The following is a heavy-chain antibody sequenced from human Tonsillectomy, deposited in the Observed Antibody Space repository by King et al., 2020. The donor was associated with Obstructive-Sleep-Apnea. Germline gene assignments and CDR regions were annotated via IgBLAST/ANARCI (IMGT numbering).Heavy chain of an antibody. CDR2: IDPSDSYT. CDR3: ATHAHYYGSGSYWLGGYYYYYGMDV. V-gene: IGHV5-10-1*01. D-gene: IGHD3-10*01. J-gene: IGHJ6*02. CDR1: GYSFTSYW. Sequence: QLVQSGAEVKKPGESLRISCKGSGYSFTSYWISWVRQMPGKGLEWMGRIDPSDSYTNYSPSFQGHVTISADKSISTAYLQESSLKASDTAMYYCATHAHYYGSGSYWLGGYYYYYGMDVWGQGTTVTVSS.